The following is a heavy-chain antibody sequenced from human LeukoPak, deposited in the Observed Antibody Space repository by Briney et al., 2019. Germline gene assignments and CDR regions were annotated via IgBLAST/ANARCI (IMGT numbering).Heavy chain of an antibody. CDR3: ARMSLIYDPYYFDY. J-gene: IGHJ4*02. V-gene: IGHV4-61*02. Sequence: SETLSLTCTVSGGSISSGGYYWSWIRQPAGKGLEWIGRIYTSGSTNYNPSLKSRVTLSVDTSNNQFSLTLTTVTAADTAIYYCARMSLIYDPYYFDYWGRGALVTVSS. CDR1: GGSISSGGYY. D-gene: IGHD5/OR15-5a*01. CDR2: IYTSGST.